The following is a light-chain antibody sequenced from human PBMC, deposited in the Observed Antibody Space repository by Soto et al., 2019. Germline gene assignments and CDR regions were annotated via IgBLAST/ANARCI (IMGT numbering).Light chain of an antibody. CDR3: QQYNNWPPIT. CDR2: GAS. Sequence: EIIMTQSAGTLSLSPGERATLSCRASQSVSNNYLAWYQQKPGQAPRLLIYGASTRATGIPARFRGSGSGTEFTLTISSLQSEDFAVYYCQQYNNWPPITFGQGTRLEIK. CDR1: QSVSNN. V-gene: IGKV3-15*01. J-gene: IGKJ5*01.